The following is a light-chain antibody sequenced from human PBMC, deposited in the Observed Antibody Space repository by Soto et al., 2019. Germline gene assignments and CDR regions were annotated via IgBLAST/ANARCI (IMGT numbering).Light chain of an antibody. J-gene: IGLJ3*02. CDR2: EGS. CDR1: SSDVGSYNL. CDR3: CSYAGSSTFGEV. Sequence: QSALTQPASVSGSPGQSITISCTGTSSDVGSYNLVSWYQQHPGKAPKLMIYEGSKRPSGVSNRFSGSKSGNTASLTISGRQAKDEADYYCCSYAGSSTFGEVFCGGSQLTVL. V-gene: IGLV2-23*03.